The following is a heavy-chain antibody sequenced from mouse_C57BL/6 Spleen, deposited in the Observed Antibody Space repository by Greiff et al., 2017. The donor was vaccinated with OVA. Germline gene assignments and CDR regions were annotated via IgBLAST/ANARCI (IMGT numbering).Heavy chain of an antibody. Sequence: QVQLQQPGAELVRPGTSVKLSCKASGYTFTSYWMHWVKQRPGQGLEWIGVIDPSDSYTNYNQKFKGKATLTVDTSSSTAYMQLSSLTSEDSAVYYCAGSRIMAMDYWGQGTSVTVSS. CDR3: AGSRIMAMDY. J-gene: IGHJ4*01. CDR1: GYTFTSYW. CDR2: IDPSDSYT. V-gene: IGHV1-59*01. D-gene: IGHD1-1*01.